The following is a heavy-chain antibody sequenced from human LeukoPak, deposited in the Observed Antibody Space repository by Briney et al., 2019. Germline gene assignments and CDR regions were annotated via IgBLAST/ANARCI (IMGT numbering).Heavy chain of an antibody. V-gene: IGHV3-30*03. CDR1: GFTFSSYG. CDR2: ISYDGSNK. J-gene: IGHJ2*01. Sequence: HPGGSLRLSCAASGFTFSSYGMHWARQAPGKGLEWVAVISYDGSNKYYVDSVKGRFTISRDNAKNSLYLQMNSLRAEDTAVYYCARGTTVTFSYWYFDLWGRGTLVTVSS. D-gene: IGHD4-17*01. CDR3: ARGTTVTFSYWYFDL.